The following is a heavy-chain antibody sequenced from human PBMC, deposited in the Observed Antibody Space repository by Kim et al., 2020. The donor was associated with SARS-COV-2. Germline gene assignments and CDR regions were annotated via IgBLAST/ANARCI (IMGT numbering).Heavy chain of an antibody. CDR3: LGGDYFDS. Sequence: ASVKVSCKTSGHTFTRDSIHWVRQAPGQRLEWMGGIDCGNGNTIYSQKFQGRVTITTDTSASTAYMELSSLRSEDSAVYYCLGGDYFDSWGQGTLVTVSS. D-gene: IGHD3-16*01. V-gene: IGHV1-3*01. CDR2: IDCGNGNT. J-gene: IGHJ4*02. CDR1: GHTFTRDS.